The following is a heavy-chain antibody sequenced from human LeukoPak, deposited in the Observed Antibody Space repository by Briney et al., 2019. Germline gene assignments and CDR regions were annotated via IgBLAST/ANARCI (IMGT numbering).Heavy chain of an antibody. CDR2: IYTSGST. D-gene: IGHD2-8*01. V-gene: IGHV4-4*07. J-gene: IGHJ4*02. Sequence: SETLSLTCAVYGGSFSGYYWSWIRQPAGKGLEWIGRIYTSGSTNYNPSLKSRVTMSVDTSKNQFSLKLSSVTAADTAVYYCARDRELMVYASYFDYWGQGTLVTVS. CDR3: ARDRELMVYASYFDY. CDR1: GGSFSGYY.